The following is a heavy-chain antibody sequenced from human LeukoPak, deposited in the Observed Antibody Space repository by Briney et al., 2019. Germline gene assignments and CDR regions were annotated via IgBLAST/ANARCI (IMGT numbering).Heavy chain of an antibody. Sequence: ASVKVSCKASGGTFSSYAISWVRQATGHGLEWMAWMNPNSGYTGYAQKFQGRVTLTRDTSITTAFMELSSLRSEDTAVYYCARSLGEDLEAPSVWGQGTLVTVSS. V-gene: IGHV1-8*03. J-gene: IGHJ4*02. CDR1: GGTFSSYA. CDR3: ARSLGEDLEAPSV. CDR2: MNPNSGYT. D-gene: IGHD5/OR15-5a*01.